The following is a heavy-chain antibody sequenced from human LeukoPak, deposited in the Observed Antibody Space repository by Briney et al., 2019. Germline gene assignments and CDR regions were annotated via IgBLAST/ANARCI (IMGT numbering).Heavy chain of an antibody. D-gene: IGHD3-22*01. V-gene: IGHV5-51*01. Sequence: GESLKISFKGSGYSFTSYWIGWVRRRAGKGLEWMGIIYPGDSDTRYSPSFQGQVTISADKSISTAYLQWSSLKASDTAMYYCARCSSGYYYYFDYWGQGTLVTVSS. CDR3: ARCSSGYYYYFDY. J-gene: IGHJ4*02. CDR2: IYPGDSDT. CDR1: GYSFTSYW.